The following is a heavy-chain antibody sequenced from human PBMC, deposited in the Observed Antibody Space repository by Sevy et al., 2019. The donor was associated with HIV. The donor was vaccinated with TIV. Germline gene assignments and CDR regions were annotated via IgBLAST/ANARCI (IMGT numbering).Heavy chain of an antibody. CDR2: IYYSGST. D-gene: IGHD3-22*01. CDR1: GGSVSSGSYY. J-gene: IGHJ1*01. CDR3: ATGEAYYYDSSGSFQH. Sequence: SETLSLTCTVSGGSVSSGSYYWSWIRQPPGKGLEWIGYIYYSGSTNYNPSLKSRVTISVDTSKNQFSLKLSSVTAADTAVYYCATGEAYYYDSSGSFQHWGQDTLVTVSS. V-gene: IGHV4-61*01.